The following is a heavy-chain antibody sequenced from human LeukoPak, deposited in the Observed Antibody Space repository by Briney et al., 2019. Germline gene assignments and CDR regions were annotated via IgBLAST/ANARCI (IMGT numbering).Heavy chain of an antibody. CDR1: SGSISSSTYY. D-gene: IGHD1-26*01. CDR3: AREGGSYSLDP. Sequence: SETLSLTCTVSSGSISSSTYYWGWVRQPPGKGLEWIGSIYYSGRTYYNPSLKSRVTLSLDTSKNQFSLKLGSVTAADTAVYYCAREGGSYSLDPWGQGTLVTVSS. V-gene: IGHV4-39*02. J-gene: IGHJ5*02. CDR2: IYYSGRT.